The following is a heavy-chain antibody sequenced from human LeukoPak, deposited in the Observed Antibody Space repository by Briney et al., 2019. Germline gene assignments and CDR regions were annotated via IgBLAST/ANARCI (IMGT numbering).Heavy chain of an antibody. D-gene: IGHD2-2*01. CDR2: IYYSGST. CDR3: ARARWYQPATGFDY. Sequence: PSETLSLTCTVSGGSIRSSSYYWGWIRQPPGKGLEWIGSIYYSGSTYYNASLKSRGTISVDTSKNQFSLKLSSVTAADTAVYYCARARWYQPATGFDYWGQGTLVTVSS. J-gene: IGHJ4*02. CDR1: GGSIRSSSYY. V-gene: IGHV4-39*01.